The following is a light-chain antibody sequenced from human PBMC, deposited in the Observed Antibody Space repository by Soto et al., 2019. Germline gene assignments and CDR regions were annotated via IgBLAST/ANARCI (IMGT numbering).Light chain of an antibody. J-gene: IGKJ2*01. Sequence: DIQMTQSPSSLSASVGDRVTITCRASQSISSYLNWYQQKPGKAPKLLIYAASSLQSGVPSRFSGSGSGTDFTLTISRLQPEDFATYYGQQSYSTPPENTFGQGTKLEIK. CDR2: AAS. V-gene: IGKV1-39*01. CDR1: QSISSY. CDR3: QQSYSTPPENT.